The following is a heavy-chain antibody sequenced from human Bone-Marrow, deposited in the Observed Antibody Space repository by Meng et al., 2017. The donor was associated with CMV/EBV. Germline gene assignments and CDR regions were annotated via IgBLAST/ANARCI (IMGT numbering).Heavy chain of an antibody. V-gene: IGHV4-34*01. CDR1: GGSFSGYY. CDR2: IYYSGST. J-gene: IGHJ6*02. CDR3: ARGLGSDYYYYGMDV. Sequence: SETLSLTCAVYGGSFSGYYWGWIRQPPGKGLEWIGSIYYSGSTYYNPSLKSRVTISVDTSKNQFSLKLSSVTAADTAVYYCARGLGSDYYYYGMDVWGQGTTVTVSS.